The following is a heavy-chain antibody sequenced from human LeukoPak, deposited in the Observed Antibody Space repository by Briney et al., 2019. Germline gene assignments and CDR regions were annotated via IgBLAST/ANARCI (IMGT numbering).Heavy chain of an antibody. D-gene: IGHD2-2*01. CDR3: ASYCSSTSCYYAFDI. Sequence: GGSLRLSCAASGFTFSSYWMSWVRQAPGKGLEWVANIKQDGSEKYYVDSVKGRFTISRDNAKNSLYLQMNSLRAKDTAVYYCASYCSSTSCYYAFDIWGQGTMVTVSS. CDR1: GFTFSSYW. J-gene: IGHJ3*02. CDR2: IKQDGSEK. V-gene: IGHV3-7*01.